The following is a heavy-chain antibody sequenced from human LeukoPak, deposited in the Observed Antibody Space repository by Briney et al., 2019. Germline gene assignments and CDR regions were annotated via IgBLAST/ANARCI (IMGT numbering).Heavy chain of an antibody. J-gene: IGHJ4*02. CDR2: IYYSGST. Sequence: SETLSLTCTVSGGSINSNTYYWGWIRQPPGKGLEWIGSIYYSGSTYYNPSLKSRVTISVDTSKNQFSLKLSSVTAADTAVYYCARLSGYYSALFDYWGQGTLVTVSS. CDR3: ARLSGYYSALFDY. V-gene: IGHV4-39*01. D-gene: IGHD3-22*01. CDR1: GGSINSNTYY.